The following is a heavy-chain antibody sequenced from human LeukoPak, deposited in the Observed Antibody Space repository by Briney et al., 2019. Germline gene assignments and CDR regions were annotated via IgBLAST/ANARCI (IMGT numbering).Heavy chain of an antibody. J-gene: IGHJ6*02. CDR3: ARDSRPLRRYYYYGMDV. Sequence: PSETLSLTCAVSGGSISSGGYSWSWIRQPPGKGLEWIGYIYYSGSTNYNPSLKSRVTISVDTSKNQFSLKLSSVTAADTAVYYCARDSRPLRRYYYYGMDVWGQGTTVTVSS. V-gene: IGHV4-61*08. CDR2: IYYSGST. CDR1: GGSISSGGYS.